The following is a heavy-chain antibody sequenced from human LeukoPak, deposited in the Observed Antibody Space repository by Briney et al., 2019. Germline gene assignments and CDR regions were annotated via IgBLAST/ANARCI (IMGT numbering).Heavy chain of an antibody. Sequence: SETLSLTCTVSGGSLSSYYWSWIRQPPGKGLEWIGYIYYSGSHNYNPSLKSRVTKSVDTSKTQSTLKLSSVTAADTAVYYCARHPGGTMVRGVIIPYYYYGMDVWGQGTTVTVSS. CDR2: IYYSGSH. V-gene: IGHV4-59*08. CDR1: GGSLSSYY. D-gene: IGHD3-10*01. J-gene: IGHJ6*02. CDR3: ARHPGGTMVRGVIIPYYYYGMDV.